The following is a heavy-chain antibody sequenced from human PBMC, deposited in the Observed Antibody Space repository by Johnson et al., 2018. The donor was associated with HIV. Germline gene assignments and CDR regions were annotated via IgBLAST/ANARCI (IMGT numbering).Heavy chain of an antibody. D-gene: IGHD3-22*01. V-gene: IGHV3-30*14. Sequence: QMMLVESGGGVVQPGRSLRLSCAASGFTFSSYAMHWVRQAPGKGLEWVAVISYDGSNKYYADSVKGRFTISRDNSKNTLNLQMNSLRAEDTAVYYCASSSYYDSSGFYAFDIWGQGTMVTVSS. CDR3: ASSSYYDSSGFYAFDI. CDR1: GFTFSSYA. J-gene: IGHJ3*02. CDR2: ISYDGSNK.